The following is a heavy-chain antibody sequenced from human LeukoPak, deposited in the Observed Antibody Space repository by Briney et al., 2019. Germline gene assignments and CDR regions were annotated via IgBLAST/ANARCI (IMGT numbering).Heavy chain of an antibody. J-gene: IGHJ6*02. V-gene: IGHV1-24*01. D-gene: IGHD2-21*02. CDR2: FDPEDGET. CDR1: GYTFTSYD. CDR3: ATVHLGDTTRGYYYYYGMDV. Sequence: ASVKVSCKASGYTFTSYDINWVRQATGQGLEWMGGFDPEDGETIYAQKFQGRVTMTEDTSTDTAYMELSSLRSEDTAVYYCATVHLGDTTRGYYYYYGMDVWGQGTTVTVSS.